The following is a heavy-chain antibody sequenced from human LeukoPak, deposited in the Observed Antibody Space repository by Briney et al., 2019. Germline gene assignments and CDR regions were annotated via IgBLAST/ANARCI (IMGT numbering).Heavy chain of an antibody. D-gene: IGHD2-2*01. V-gene: IGHV4-38-2*01. CDR2: IYHSGST. J-gene: IGHJ6*03. CDR1: GYSISSGYY. Sequence: SETLSLTCAVSGYSISSGYYWGWIRQPPGKGLEWIGSIYHSGSTYYNPSLKSRVTISVDTSKNQFSLKLSSVTAADTAVYYCARIDIVVVPAAPKYYYMDVWGKGTTVTVSS. CDR3: ARIDIVVVPAAPKYYYMDV.